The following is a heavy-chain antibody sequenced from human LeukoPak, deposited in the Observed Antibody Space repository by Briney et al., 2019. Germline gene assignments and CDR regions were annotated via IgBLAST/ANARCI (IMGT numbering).Heavy chain of an antibody. CDR3: ARHGNGAFDI. V-gene: IGHV4-59*08. J-gene: IGHJ3*02. D-gene: IGHD1-1*01. Sequence: KPSETLSLTCTVSGGFISSYYWSWIRQPPGKGLEWIGFIYYSGSTNYSPSLKSRVTISVDTSKNQFSLKLTSVTAADTAVYYCARHGNGAFDIWGQGTMVTVSS. CDR1: GGFISSYY. CDR2: IYYSGST.